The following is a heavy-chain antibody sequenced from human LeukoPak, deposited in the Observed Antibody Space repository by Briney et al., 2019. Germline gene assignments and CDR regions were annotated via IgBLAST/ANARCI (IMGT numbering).Heavy chain of an antibody. D-gene: IGHD1-26*01. CDR1: GFTFSNYA. Sequence: GGSLRLSCAASGFTFSNYAMSWVRQAPGKGLEWVSAISGSGFSTYYADSVKGRFTISRDNAKNSLYLQMNSLRAEDTAVYYCARRRYSGSSQHFDYWGQGTLVTVSS. V-gene: IGHV3-23*01. J-gene: IGHJ4*02. CDR2: ISGSGFST. CDR3: ARRRYSGSSQHFDY.